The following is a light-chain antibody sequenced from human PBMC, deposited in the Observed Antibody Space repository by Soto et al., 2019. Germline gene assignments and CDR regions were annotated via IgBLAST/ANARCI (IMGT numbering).Light chain of an antibody. Sequence: DIVLTQSPGTLSLSPGERATLSCRATESVSGSYLAWYQQKPRQAPRLLIYGASSRATGIPDRFSGSGSGTDFTLTISRLEPEDFAVYYCQQYGSSPPYTFGPGTKLEIK. CDR1: ESVSGSY. J-gene: IGKJ2*01. V-gene: IGKV3-20*01. CDR2: GAS. CDR3: QQYGSSPPYT.